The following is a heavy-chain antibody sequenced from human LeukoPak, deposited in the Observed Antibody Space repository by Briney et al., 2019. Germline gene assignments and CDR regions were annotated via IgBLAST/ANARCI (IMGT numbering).Heavy chain of an antibody. V-gene: IGHV4-61*01. D-gene: IGHD3-16*01. J-gene: IGHJ4*02. CDR2: IYYSGST. CDR3: ASLFGGVIDY. Sequence: PSETLSLTCAVSGYSISSGYYWSWIRQPPGKGLEWIGYIYYSGSTNYNPSLKSRVTISVDTSKNQFSLKLSSVTAADTAVYYCASLFGGVIDYWGQGTLVTVSS. CDR1: GYSISSGYY.